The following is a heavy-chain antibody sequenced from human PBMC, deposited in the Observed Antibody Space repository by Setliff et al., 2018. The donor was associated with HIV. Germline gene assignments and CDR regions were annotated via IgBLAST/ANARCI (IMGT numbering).Heavy chain of an antibody. V-gene: IGHV4-61*09. Sequence: SETLSLTCTVSGGSINSGSYYWSWIRQPAGKGLEWIGHIYTSGSTNYNPSLKSRVTISVDTSKTQFSLRLNSLTASDTALYYCARASVGATGLYAFDIWGQGTVVTVSS. D-gene: IGHD1-26*01. CDR2: IYTSGST. J-gene: IGHJ3*02. CDR3: ARASVGATGLYAFDI. CDR1: GGSINSGSYY.